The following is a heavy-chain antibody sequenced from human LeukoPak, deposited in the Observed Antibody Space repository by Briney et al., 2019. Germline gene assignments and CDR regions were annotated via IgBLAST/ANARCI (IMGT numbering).Heavy chain of an antibody. J-gene: IGHJ3*02. CDR1: GGSISNYY. Sequence: SETLFLTCTVSGGSISNYYWSWIRQPPGKELEWIGYIYYSGSTNYNPSLKSRVTISVDTSKNQFSLKLSSVTAADTAVYYCARAPQSDNYVWGSYRLPPYAFDIWGQGTMVTVSS. CDR3: ARAPQSDNYVWGSYRLPPYAFDI. CDR2: IYYSGST. D-gene: IGHD3-16*02. V-gene: IGHV4-59*01.